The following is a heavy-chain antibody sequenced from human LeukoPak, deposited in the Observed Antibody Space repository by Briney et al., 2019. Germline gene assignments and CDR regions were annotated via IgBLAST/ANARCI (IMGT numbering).Heavy chain of an antibody. D-gene: IGHD3-10*01. Sequence: SETLSLTCTVSGGSISSSSYYWGWIRQPPGKGLEWIGSIYYSGSTYYNPSLKSRVTISVDTSKNQFSLKLSSVTAAGTAVYYCARRVTTVRGVITNRDWFDPWGQGTLVTVSS. V-gene: IGHV4-39*01. CDR2: IYYSGST. CDR1: GGSISSSSYY. CDR3: ARRVTTVRGVITNRDWFDP. J-gene: IGHJ5*02.